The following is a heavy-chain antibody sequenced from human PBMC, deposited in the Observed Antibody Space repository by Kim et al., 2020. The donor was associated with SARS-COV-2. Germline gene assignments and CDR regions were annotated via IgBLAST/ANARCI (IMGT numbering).Heavy chain of an antibody. CDR3: AKETYYSRLPHKYYYYGMDV. CDR2: IYSGGSST. Sequence: GGSLRLSCAASGFTFSSYAMSWVRQAPGKGLEWVSVIYSGGSSTYYADSVKGRFTISRDNSKNTLYLQMNSLRAEDTAVYYCAKETYYSRLPHKYYYYGMDVWGQGTTVTVSS. CDR1: GFTFSSYA. J-gene: IGHJ6*02. V-gene: IGHV3-23*03. D-gene: IGHD3-10*01.